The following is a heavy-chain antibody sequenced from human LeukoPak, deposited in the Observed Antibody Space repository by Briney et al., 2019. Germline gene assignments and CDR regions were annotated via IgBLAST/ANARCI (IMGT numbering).Heavy chain of an antibody. CDR1: GGSISSYY. Sequence: SETLSLTCTVSGGSISSYYWSWIRQPPGKGLEWIGYIYYSGSTNYNPSLKSRVTISVDTSKNQFSLKLSSVTAADTAVYYCARSSAFSRSFQHWGQGTLVTVSS. J-gene: IGHJ1*01. V-gene: IGHV4-59*01. D-gene: IGHD6-25*01. CDR3: ARSSAFSRSFQH. CDR2: IYYSGST.